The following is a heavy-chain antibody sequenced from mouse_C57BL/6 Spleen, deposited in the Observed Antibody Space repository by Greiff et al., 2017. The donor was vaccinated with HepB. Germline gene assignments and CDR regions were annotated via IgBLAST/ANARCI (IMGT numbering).Heavy chain of an antibody. V-gene: IGHV14-1*01. J-gene: IGHJ4*01. CDR1: GFNIKDYY. D-gene: IGHD1-1*01. Sequence: EVQLQQSGAELVRPGASVKLSCTASGFNIKDYYMHWVKQRPEQGLEWIGRIDPEDGDTEYAPKFQGKATMTADTSSNTAYLKLSSLTSEDTAVYYCTTDYSGSIPLMDYWGQGTSVTVSS. CDR3: TTDYSGSIPLMDY. CDR2: IDPEDGDT.